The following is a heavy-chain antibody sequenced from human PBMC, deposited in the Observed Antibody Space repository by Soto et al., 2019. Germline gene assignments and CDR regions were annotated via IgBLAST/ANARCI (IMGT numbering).Heavy chain of an antibody. V-gene: IGHV1-2*02. D-gene: IGHD5-12*01. J-gene: IGHJ4*02. Sequence: QVQLVQSGAEVKKPGASVKVSCKASGYTFTGYYMHWVRQAPGQGLEWMGWINPNSDGTNYAQKFEGRVTLTSDTSTSSAYMKLSRLRAGDTAVYYCAIGGYSGYDFDYWGQGSLVTVSS. CDR1: GYTFTGYY. CDR2: INPNSDGT. CDR3: AIGGYSGYDFDY.